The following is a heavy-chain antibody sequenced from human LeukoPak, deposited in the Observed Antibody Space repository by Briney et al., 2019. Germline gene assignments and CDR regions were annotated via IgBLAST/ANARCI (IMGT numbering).Heavy chain of an antibody. CDR1: GFTFSSYS. J-gene: IGHJ4*02. V-gene: IGHV3-48*04. CDR2: ISSSGSTI. Sequence: TGGSLRLSCAASGFTFSSYSMSWIRQAPGKGLEWVSYISSSGSTIYYADSVKGRFTISRDNAKNSLYLPMNSLRAEDTAVYYCARVPTGYCSSTSCYRFWFDYWGQGTLVTASS. D-gene: IGHD2-2*01. CDR3: ARVPTGYCSSTSCYRFWFDY.